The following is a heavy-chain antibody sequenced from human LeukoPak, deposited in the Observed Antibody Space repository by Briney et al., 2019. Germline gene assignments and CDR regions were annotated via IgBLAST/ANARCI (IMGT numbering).Heavy chain of an antibody. D-gene: IGHD2-2*01. CDR3: ARERVGEYCSSTSWYSGYNWFDP. J-gene: IGHJ5*02. CDR2: IYYSGST. CDR1: GGSISSGGYY. V-gene: IGHV4-31*03. Sequence: SETLSLTCTVSGGSISSGGYYWSWIRQHPGKGLEWIGYIYYSGSTYYNPSLKSRVTISVDTSKNQFSLKLSSVTAADTAVYYCARERVGEYCSSTSWYSGYNWFDPWGQGTLVTVSS.